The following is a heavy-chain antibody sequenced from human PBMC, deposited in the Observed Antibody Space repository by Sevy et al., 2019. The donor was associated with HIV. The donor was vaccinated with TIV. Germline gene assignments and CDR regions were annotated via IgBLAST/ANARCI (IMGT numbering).Heavy chain of an antibody. D-gene: IGHD3-3*01. CDR2: ISDTSTTI. J-gene: IGHJ3*02. CDR1: GFAFSTFS. V-gene: IGHV3-48*02. Sequence: GGSLRLSCAASGFAFSTFSMNWVRQAPGKGLEWVSYISDTSTTIYYADSVKGRFTISRDNAKNSLYLQMNSLRDEDTAVYYCARDYTLRFLEWPGAFDIWGQGTMVTVSS. CDR3: ARDYTLRFLEWPGAFDI.